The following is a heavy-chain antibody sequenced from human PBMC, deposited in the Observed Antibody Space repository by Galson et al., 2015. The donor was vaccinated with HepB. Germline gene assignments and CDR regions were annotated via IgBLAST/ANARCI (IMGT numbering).Heavy chain of an antibody. CDR1: GFIFSNYG. Sequence: SLRLSCAASGFIFSNYGMTWVRQAPGKGLEWVSTMRSSGGSAYYADSVKGRFTISRDNSKNTLYLQMNSLRAEDTAVYYCVLGISEPSIWGQGTLVTVSS. D-gene: IGHD1-26*01. CDR2: MRSSGGSA. J-gene: IGHJ4*02. CDR3: VLGISEPSI. V-gene: IGHV3-23*01.